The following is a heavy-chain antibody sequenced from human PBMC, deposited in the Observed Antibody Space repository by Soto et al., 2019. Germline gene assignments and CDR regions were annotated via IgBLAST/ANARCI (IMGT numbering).Heavy chain of an antibody. D-gene: IGHD3-3*01. CDR2: ISSSSSYI. CDR1: GFTFSSYS. V-gene: IGHV3-21*01. Sequence: EVQLVESGGGLVKPGGSLRLSCAASGFTFSSYSMNWVRQAPGKGLEWVSSISSSSSYIYYADSVKGRFTISRDNAKNSLYLQMNSLRAEDTAVYYCARDGIGDCGVVIAPGPWGQGTLVTVSS. J-gene: IGHJ5*02. CDR3: ARDGIGDCGVVIAPGP.